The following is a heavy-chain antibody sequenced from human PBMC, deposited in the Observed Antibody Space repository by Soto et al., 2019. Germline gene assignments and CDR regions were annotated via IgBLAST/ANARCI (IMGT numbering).Heavy chain of an antibody. Sequence: EVQLLESGGGVVQPGGSLGLSCAVSGFTFSNYVMSWVRQAPGKGLEWVSSISGRGGSTHSGDSVKGRFNMSRDNSKNMLYLQMNNLTAEDTAISYCAKGLDCNGDDCSVFYYYHMDVWGKGTTVIVSS. J-gene: IGHJ6*03. CDR3: AKGLDCNGDDCSVFYYYHMDV. D-gene: IGHD2-21*02. CDR1: GFTFSNYV. CDR2: ISGRGGST. V-gene: IGHV3-23*01.